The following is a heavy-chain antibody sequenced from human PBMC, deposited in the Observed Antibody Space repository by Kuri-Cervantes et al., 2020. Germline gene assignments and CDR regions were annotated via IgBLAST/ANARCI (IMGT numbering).Heavy chain of an antibody. CDR3: ARWASDAFDI. J-gene: IGHJ3*02. CDR1: GFTVSSNY. CDR2: IYSGGST. Sequence: GGSLRLSCAASGFTVSSNYMSWVRQAPGKGLEWVSVIYSGGSTYYADSVKGRFTISRDTSKNTLHLQMNSLRAEDTAVYYCARWASDAFDIWGQGTMVTVSS. V-gene: IGHV3-53*01.